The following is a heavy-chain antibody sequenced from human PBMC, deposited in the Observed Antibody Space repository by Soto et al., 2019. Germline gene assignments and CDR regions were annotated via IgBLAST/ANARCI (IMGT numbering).Heavy chain of an antibody. V-gene: IGHV4-4*02. CDR2: IYHSGST. D-gene: IGHD3-10*01. CDR1: GGAFSSSNW. CDR3: ARVRGGYYYYGMDV. Sequence: SETLSLTCAVTGGAFSSSNWWSWVRQPPGKGLEWIGEIYHSGSTNYNPSLKSRVTISVDKSKNQFSLKLSSVTAADTAVYSCARVRGGYYYYGMDVWGQGTTVTVSS. J-gene: IGHJ6*02.